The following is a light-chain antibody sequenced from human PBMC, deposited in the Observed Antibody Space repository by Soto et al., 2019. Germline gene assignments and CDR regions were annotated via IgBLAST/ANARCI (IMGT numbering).Light chain of an antibody. CDR1: QSVSGN. Sequence: EIVMTQSPATLSVSPGERATLSCRASQSVSGNLAWYQQKPGQAPRLLIYGASTRATGIPARFSGSGSGTEFTRAISSLQSEDFAVYYCQQYNNWPPLTFGGGTKVEIK. V-gene: IGKV3-15*01. CDR2: GAS. CDR3: QQYNNWPPLT. J-gene: IGKJ4*01.